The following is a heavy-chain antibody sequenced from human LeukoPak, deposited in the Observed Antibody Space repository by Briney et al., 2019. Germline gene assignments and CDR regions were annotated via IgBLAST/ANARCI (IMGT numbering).Heavy chain of an antibody. Sequence: ASVKVSCKASGCTFTSYGISWVRQAPGQGLEWMGWISAYNGNTNYAQKLQGRVTMTTDTSTSTAYMELRSLRSDDTAVYYCARSGYVVRGVIAIMDVWGQGTTVTVSS. CDR3: ARSGYVVRGVIAIMDV. CDR2: ISAYNGNT. D-gene: IGHD3-10*01. J-gene: IGHJ6*02. V-gene: IGHV1-18*01. CDR1: GCTFTSYG.